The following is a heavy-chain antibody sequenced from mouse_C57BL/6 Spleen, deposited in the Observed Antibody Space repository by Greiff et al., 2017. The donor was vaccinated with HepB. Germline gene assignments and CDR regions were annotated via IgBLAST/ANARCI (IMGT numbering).Heavy chain of an antibody. CDR2: IYPGSGST. CDR3: ARKLRDGTSDY. CDR1: GYTFTSYW. J-gene: IGHJ2*01. Sequence: QVQLQQSGAELVKPGASVKMSCKASGYTFTSYWITWVKQRPGQGLEWIGDIYPGSGSTNYNEKFKSKTTLTVDTSSSTAYMQLSSLTSEDSAVYYCARKLRDGTSDYWGQGTTLTVSS. V-gene: IGHV1-55*01. D-gene: IGHD1-1*01.